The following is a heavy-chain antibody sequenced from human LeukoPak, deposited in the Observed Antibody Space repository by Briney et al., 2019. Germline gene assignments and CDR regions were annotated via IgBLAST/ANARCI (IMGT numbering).Heavy chain of an antibody. CDR2: IIPILGLA. CDR1: GGTFGSYA. CDR3: ARDQSGEQELMDV. J-gene: IGHJ6*02. V-gene: IGHV1-69*04. Sequence: ASVKVSCKASGGTFGSYAINWVRQAPGQGLEWMGKIIPILGLANYAQKFQGRVTITADKSTSTAYMELSSLRSEDTAVYYCARDQSGEQELMDVWGQGTTVTVSS. D-gene: IGHD6-13*01.